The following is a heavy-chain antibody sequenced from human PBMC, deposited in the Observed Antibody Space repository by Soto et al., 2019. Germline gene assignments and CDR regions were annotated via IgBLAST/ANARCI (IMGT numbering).Heavy chain of an antibody. V-gene: IGHV3-23*01. CDR3: AKEATAVGTPRFDP. CDR2: ISDRGDGT. D-gene: IGHD6-13*01. J-gene: IGHJ5*02. CDR1: GFTFRSYG. Sequence: GGSLRLSCAASGFTFRSYGRSWVRQAPGKGPEWVSGISDRGDGTSYADSLKGRFTISRDNSKNTFYLQMTSLRAEDTAIYYCAKEATAVGTPRFDPWGQGTLVTVSS.